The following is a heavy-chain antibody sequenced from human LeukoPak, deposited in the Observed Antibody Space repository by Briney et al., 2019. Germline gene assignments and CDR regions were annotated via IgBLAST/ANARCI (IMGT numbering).Heavy chain of an antibody. V-gene: IGHV3-23*01. J-gene: IGHJ5*02. CDR2: ISGSGGST. D-gene: IGHD1-1*01. CDR1: GFTFSSFA. CDR3: AKGGGVRTLDP. Sequence: GGSLRLSCAASGFTFSSFAMSWVRQAPGKGLEWVSGISGSGGSTYYADSVEGRFTISRDNSKNTLYLQMNSLRAEDTAVYYCAKGGGVRTLDPWGQGTLVTVSS.